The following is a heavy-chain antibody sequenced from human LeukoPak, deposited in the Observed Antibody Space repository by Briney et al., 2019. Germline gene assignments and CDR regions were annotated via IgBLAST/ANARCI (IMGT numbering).Heavy chain of an antibody. Sequence: GGSLRLSCAASGFTFSSYWMHWVRQALGKGLVWVSRINSDGSSTSYADSVKGRFTISRDNAKNTLYLQMNSLRAEDTAVYYCARAKISYSSSSAVDPWGQGTLVTVSS. D-gene: IGHD6-6*01. J-gene: IGHJ5*02. CDR2: INSDGSST. CDR1: GFTFSSYW. CDR3: ARAKISYSSSSAVDP. V-gene: IGHV3-74*01.